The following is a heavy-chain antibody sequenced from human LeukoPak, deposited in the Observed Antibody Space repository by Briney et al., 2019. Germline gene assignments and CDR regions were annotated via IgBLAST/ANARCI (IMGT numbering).Heavy chain of an antibody. V-gene: IGHV4-31*03. CDR2: IYYSGSA. Sequence: SETLSLTCTVSGGSISSGDYYWSWIRQHPGKGLEWIGYIYYSGSAYYNPSLKSRVTMSVDTSKNQFSLKLSSVTAADTAVYFCARDADYYGSGSSGYFDIWGQGTLVTVSS. D-gene: IGHD3-10*01. CDR3: ARDADYYGSGSSGYFDI. J-gene: IGHJ4*02. CDR1: GGSISSGDYY.